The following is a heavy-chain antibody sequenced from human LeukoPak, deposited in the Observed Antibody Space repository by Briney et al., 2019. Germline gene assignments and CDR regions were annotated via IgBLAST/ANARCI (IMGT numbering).Heavy chain of an antibody. CDR3: AKGSAAGRPYYLDY. Sequence: GGSLRLSCAASGFTFSSYAMHWVRQAPGKGLEWVAVISYDGSNKYYADSVKGRFTISRDNSKNTLYLQMNSLRAEDTAVYYCAKGSAAGRPYYLDYWGQGTLVTVSS. CDR2: ISYDGSNK. D-gene: IGHD6-25*01. J-gene: IGHJ4*02. V-gene: IGHV3-30-3*01. CDR1: GFTFSSYA.